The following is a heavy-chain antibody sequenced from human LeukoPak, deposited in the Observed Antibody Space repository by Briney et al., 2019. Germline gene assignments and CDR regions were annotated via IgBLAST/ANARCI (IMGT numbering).Heavy chain of an antibody. CDR1: GFTVSSNY. Sequence: PGGSLRLSCAASGFTVSSNYMSWVRQAPGKGLEWVSVIYSGGSTYYADSVKGRFTISRDNSKNTLYLQMNSLRVEDTAVYYCARDRRPGIAAAALTYWGQGTLVTVSS. CDR2: IYSGGST. J-gene: IGHJ4*02. CDR3: ARDRRPGIAAAALTY. V-gene: IGHV3-53*01. D-gene: IGHD6-13*01.